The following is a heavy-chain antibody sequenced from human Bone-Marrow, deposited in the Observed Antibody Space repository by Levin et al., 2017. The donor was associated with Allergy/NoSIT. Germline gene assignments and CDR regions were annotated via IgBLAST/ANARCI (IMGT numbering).Heavy chain of an antibody. Sequence: SQTLSLTCAVSGGSISSGGYSWSWIRQPPGKGLEWIGYIYHSGSTYYNPSLKSRVTISMDRSKNHFSLNLTSVTAADTAVYFCAKSLWFGAYFDYWGQGTLVTVFS. D-gene: IGHD3-10*01. CDR2: IYHSGST. CDR1: GGSISSGGYS. CDR3: AKSLWFGAYFDY. V-gene: IGHV4-30-2*01. J-gene: IGHJ4*02.